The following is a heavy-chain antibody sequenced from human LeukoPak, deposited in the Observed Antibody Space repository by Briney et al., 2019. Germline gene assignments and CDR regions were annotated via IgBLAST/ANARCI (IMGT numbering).Heavy chain of an antibody. D-gene: IGHD3-22*01. CDR1: GGSISSGGYY. CDR2: IYTSGST. V-gene: IGHV4-61*02. CDR3: ARDPTYYYDSSGYAFDI. J-gene: IGHJ3*02. Sequence: PSETLSLTCTVSGGSISSGGYYWSWIRQPPGKGLEWIGRIYTSGSTNYNPSLKSRVTMSVDTSKNQFSLKLSSVTAADTAVYYCARDPTYYYDSSGYAFDIWGQGTMVTVSS.